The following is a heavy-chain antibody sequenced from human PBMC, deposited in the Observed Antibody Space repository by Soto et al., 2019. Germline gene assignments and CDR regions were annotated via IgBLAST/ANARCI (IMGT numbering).Heavy chain of an antibody. Sequence: ASVTVSCKASGYTFTSYGSIWVRQAPGQGLEWMGWISAYNGNTNYAQKLQGRVTMTTDTSTSTAYMELRSLRSDDTAVYYCARARLRWQYYFDYWGQGTLVTVSS. CDR1: GYTFTSYG. CDR2: ISAYNGNT. J-gene: IGHJ4*02. D-gene: IGHD6-19*01. CDR3: ARARLRWQYYFDY. V-gene: IGHV1-18*01.